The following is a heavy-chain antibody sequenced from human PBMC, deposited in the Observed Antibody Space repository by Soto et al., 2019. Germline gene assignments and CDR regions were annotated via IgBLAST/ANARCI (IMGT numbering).Heavy chain of an antibody. J-gene: IGHJ4*02. CDR3: ARELYDFWSGYQDY. CDR1: GFTVSSNY. Sequence: GGSLRLSCAASGFTVSSNYMSWVRQAPGKGLEWVSVIYSGGSTYCADSVKGRFTISRDNSKNTLYLQMNSLRAEDTAVYYCARELYDFWSGYQDYWGQGTLVTVSS. D-gene: IGHD3-3*01. V-gene: IGHV3-66*01. CDR2: IYSGGST.